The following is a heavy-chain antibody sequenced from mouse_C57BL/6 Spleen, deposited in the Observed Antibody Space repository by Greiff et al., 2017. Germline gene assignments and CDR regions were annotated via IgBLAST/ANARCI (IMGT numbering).Heavy chain of an antibody. Sequence: EVMLVESGGGLVQPGGSLSLSCAASGFTFTDYYMSWVRQPPEKGLEWVAQIRLKSDNYATHYAESVKGRFTISRDDSKSSVYLQMNNLRAEDTGIYYCTGAREETFAYWGQGTRVTVSA. CDR2: IRLKSDNYAT. CDR3: TGAREETFAY. D-gene: IGHD3-1*01. J-gene: IGHJ3*01. V-gene: IGHV6-3*01. CDR1: GFTFTDYY.